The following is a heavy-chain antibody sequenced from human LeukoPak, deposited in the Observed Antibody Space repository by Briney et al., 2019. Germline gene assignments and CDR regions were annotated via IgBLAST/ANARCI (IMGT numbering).Heavy chain of an antibody. CDR3: ARGRGSLYSSSLRFDY. Sequence: PSETLSLTCTVSGGSISSGLYSWAWIRQPPGKGLEWIGTVYNSGSTDYNPSLKSRVTISLDASKNKFFLNLSSVTAADTAVYYCARGRGSLYSSSLRFDYWGQGTLVTVSS. CDR2: VYNSGST. CDR1: GGSISSGLYS. D-gene: IGHD6-6*01. J-gene: IGHJ4*02. V-gene: IGHV4-39*01.